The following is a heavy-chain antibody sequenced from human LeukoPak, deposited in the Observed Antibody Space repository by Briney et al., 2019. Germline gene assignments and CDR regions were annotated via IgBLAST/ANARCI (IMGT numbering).Heavy chain of an antibody. Sequence: SETLSLTCTVSGGSINSNSYCWGWIRQPPGKGLEWIASVCSSGKTYYTPSLESRVTISVDTSSNQFSLKVSSVTDTDTAVYYCARGGSKINLLWFGDSFFDYWGQGTLVTVSS. CDR3: ARGGSKINLLWFGDSFFDY. V-gene: IGHV4-39*01. CDR2: VCSSGKT. J-gene: IGHJ4*02. CDR1: GGSINSNSYC. D-gene: IGHD3-10*01.